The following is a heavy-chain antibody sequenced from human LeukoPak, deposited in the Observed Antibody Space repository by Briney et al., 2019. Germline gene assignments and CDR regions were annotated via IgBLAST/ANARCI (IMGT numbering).Heavy chain of an antibody. J-gene: IGHJ3*02. Sequence: PSETLSLTCTVSGGSISSHYWSWIRQPPGKGLEWSGYIYYSGSTNYNPSLKSRVTISVDTSKNQFSLKLSSVTAADTAVYYCARGALRVRAFDIWGQGTMVTVSS. CDR3: ARGALRVRAFDI. D-gene: IGHD2-15*01. V-gene: IGHV4-59*11. CDR1: GGSISSHY. CDR2: IYYSGST.